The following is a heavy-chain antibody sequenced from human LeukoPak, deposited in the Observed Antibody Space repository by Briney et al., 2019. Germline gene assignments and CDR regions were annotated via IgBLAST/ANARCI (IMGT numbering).Heavy chain of an antibody. CDR2: IIPIFGTA. J-gene: IGHJ4*02. V-gene: IGHV1-69*05. D-gene: IGHD5-18*01. CDR3: ARENPRIGDTAMVTTFDY. CDR1: GGTFSSYA. Sequence: SVKVSCKASGGTFSSYAISWVRQAPGQGLEWMGGIIPIFGTANYAQKFQGRVTITTDESTSTAYMELSSLRSEDTAVYYCARENPRIGDTAMVTTFDYWGQGTLVTVSS.